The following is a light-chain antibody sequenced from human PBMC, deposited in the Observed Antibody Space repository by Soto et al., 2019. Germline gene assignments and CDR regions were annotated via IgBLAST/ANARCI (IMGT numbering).Light chain of an antibody. CDR1: QSVSSY. Sequence: EIVLTQSPATLSLSPGERATLSCRASQSVSSYLAWYQQKPGQAPRLLIYDASNRATGIPARFSGSGSGTDLTLTISSLGPEDFAVYYCQQRSNWPWTFGQGPKVEIK. CDR2: DAS. V-gene: IGKV3-11*01. CDR3: QQRSNWPWT. J-gene: IGKJ1*01.